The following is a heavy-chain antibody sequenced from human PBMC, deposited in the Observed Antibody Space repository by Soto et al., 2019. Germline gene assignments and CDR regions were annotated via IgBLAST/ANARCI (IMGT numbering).Heavy chain of an antibody. Sequence: ASVKVSCKASGYTFTSYDINWVRQATGQGLEWMGWMNPNSGNTGYAQKFQGRVTMTRNTSISTAYMELGSLRSEDTAVYYCARGVMITFGGAEFDYWGQGTLVTVSS. CDR3: ARGVMITFGGAEFDY. CDR1: GYTFTSYD. J-gene: IGHJ4*02. CDR2: MNPNSGNT. D-gene: IGHD3-16*01. V-gene: IGHV1-8*01.